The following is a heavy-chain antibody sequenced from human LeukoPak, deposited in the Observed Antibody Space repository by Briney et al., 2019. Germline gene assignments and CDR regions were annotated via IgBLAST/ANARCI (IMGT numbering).Heavy chain of an antibody. Sequence: GGSLRLSCAASGFTFTSYAMSWVRQAPGKGLKWVSTISGSGGNTYYADSVRGRFTISRDNSKNTLYLQMNSLRTEDSAVYYCAKATGLTGWFDYWGQGTLVTVSS. CDR2: ISGSGGNT. CDR3: AKATGLTGWFDY. D-gene: IGHD1-20*01. V-gene: IGHV3-23*01. J-gene: IGHJ4*02. CDR1: GFTFTSYA.